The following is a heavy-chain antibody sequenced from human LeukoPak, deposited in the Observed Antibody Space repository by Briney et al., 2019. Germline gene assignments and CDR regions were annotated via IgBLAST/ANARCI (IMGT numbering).Heavy chain of an antibody. V-gene: IGHV3-11*01. J-gene: IGHJ3*02. CDR1: GFTFSDYY. D-gene: IGHD3-22*01. Sequence: NSGGSLRLSCAASGFTFSDYYMSWIRQAPGKGLEWVSYISSSGSTIYYADSVKGRFTISRDNAKNSLYLQMNSLRAEDTAVYYCAKDIGYYYDRSHAFDIWGQGTMVTVSS. CDR3: AKDIGYYYDRSHAFDI. CDR2: ISSSGSTI.